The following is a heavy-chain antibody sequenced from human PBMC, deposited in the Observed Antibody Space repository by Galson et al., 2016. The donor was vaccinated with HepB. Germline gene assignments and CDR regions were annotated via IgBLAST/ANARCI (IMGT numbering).Heavy chain of an antibody. Sequence: QSGAEVKKPGESLKISCQASGCNFPSQWIGLVRQMPGKGLEWMGLIYPGDSDTRYSPSVQGQVSISADRSISTAYLQWSSLEASDTAIYYCASGKWRDFDYWGQGTLVTVSS. CDR1: GCNFPSQW. V-gene: IGHV5-51*01. CDR3: ASGKWRDFDY. J-gene: IGHJ4*02. CDR2: IYPGDSDT. D-gene: IGHD1-26*01.